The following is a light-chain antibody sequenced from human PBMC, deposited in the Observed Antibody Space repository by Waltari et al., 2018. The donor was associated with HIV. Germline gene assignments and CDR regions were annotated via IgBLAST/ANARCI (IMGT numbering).Light chain of an antibody. CDR1: QSLLHSDGHNY. V-gene: IGKV2-28*01. CDR3: MQALQTPLT. J-gene: IGKJ4*01. Sequence: DIVMTQSPLSLPVTPGEPASISCRSSQSLLHSDGHNYVEWYLQKPGQSPQVLIYLGSKRAFGGPCRFSGRGSGTDFKLKIRRVEACDCWIYYCMQALQTPLTFGGGTKVEIK. CDR2: LGS.